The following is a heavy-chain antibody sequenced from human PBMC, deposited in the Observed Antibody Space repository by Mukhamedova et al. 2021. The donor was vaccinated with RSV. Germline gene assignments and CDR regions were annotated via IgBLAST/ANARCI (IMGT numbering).Heavy chain of an antibody. D-gene: IGHD5/OR15-5a*01. CDR2: ISSSGSTI. V-gene: IGHV3-48*03. J-gene: IGHJ4*02. CDR1: SSYE. CDR3: ARGCLYLDY. Sequence: SSYEMNWVRQAPGKGLEWVSYISSSGSTIYYADSVKGRFTISRDNAKNSLYLQMNSLRAEDTAVYYCARGCLYLDYWGQGTLVTV.